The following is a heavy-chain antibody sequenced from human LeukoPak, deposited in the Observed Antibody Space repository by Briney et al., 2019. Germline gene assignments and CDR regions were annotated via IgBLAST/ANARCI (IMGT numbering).Heavy chain of an antibody. J-gene: IGHJ4*02. D-gene: IGHD3-3*01. CDR1: GYTFTSYD. CDR3: ARGLLRRITIFGVVIHYYFDY. CDR2: MNPNSGNT. V-gene: IGHV1-8*03. Sequence: ASVKVSCKASGYTFTSYDINWVRQAPGQGLEWMGWMNPNSGNTGYAQKFQGRVTITRNTSISTAYMELSSLRSEDTAVYYCARGLLRRITIFGVVIHYYFDYWGQGTLVTVSS.